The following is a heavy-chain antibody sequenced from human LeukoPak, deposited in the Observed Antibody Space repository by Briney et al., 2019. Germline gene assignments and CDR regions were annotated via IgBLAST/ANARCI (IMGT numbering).Heavy chain of an antibody. CDR1: GFTFSSYV. CDR3: ASVTTHGVSHYEYKY. CDR2: ISGNGGST. Sequence: GGSLRLSCAASGFTFSSYVMHWVRQAPGKGLEYVSGISGNGGSTYYANSVKGRFTISRDNAKKTLYIKMGRLREEDMAVYYCASVTTHGVSHYEYKYWGQGTLVTVSS. V-gene: IGHV3-64*01. D-gene: IGHD4-11*01. J-gene: IGHJ4*02.